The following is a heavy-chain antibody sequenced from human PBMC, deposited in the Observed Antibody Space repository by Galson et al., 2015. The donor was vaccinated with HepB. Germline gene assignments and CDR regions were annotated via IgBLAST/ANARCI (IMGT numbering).Heavy chain of an antibody. D-gene: IGHD6-19*01. CDR2: FDPEDGET. CDR3: ATGRSGWYFVDY. Sequence: SVKASCKVSGYTLTELSMHWVRQAPGKGLEWMGGFDPEDGETIYAQKFQGRVTMTEDTSTDTAYMELSSLRSEDTAVYYCATGRSGWYFVDYWGQGTLVTVSS. CDR1: GYTLTELS. V-gene: IGHV1-24*01. J-gene: IGHJ4*02.